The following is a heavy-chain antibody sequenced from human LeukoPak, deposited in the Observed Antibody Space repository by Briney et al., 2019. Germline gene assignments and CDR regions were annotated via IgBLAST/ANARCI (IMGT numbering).Heavy chain of an antibody. D-gene: IGHD3-10*01. V-gene: IGHV1-46*01. CDR1: GYTFTTYY. CDR2: INPSSGST. CDR3: ARAEDYYGSGSYYFDY. J-gene: IGHJ4*02. Sequence: GASVKVSFKASGYTFTTYYMHWVRQAPGQGLEWMGIINPSSGSTNYAQKFQGRVTMTRDTSTSTVYVELRSLRSEDTAVYYCARAEDYYGSGSYYFDYWGQGTLVTVSS.